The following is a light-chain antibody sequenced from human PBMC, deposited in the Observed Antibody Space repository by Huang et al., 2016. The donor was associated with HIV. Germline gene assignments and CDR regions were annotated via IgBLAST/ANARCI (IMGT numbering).Light chain of an antibody. CDR2: LGS. V-gene: IGKV2-28*01. CDR3: MQALQTWT. J-gene: IGKJ1*01. CDR1: QSLLHSNGYNY. Sequence: DIVMTQSPRSLPVTPGEPASISCRSSQSLLHSNGYNYLDWYLQKPGQSPQLLIYLGSNRASGVPDRFSGSGSGTDFTLRISRVEADDVGVYYCMQALQTWTFGQGTKVEIK.